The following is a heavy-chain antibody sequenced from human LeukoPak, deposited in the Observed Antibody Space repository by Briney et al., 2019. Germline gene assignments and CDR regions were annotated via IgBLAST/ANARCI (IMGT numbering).Heavy chain of an antibody. Sequence: PGGSLRLSCAASGFTFSSYSMNWVRQAPGKGLEWVSSISSSSSYIYYADSVKSRFTISRDNAKNSLYLQMNSLRAEDTAVYYCARDKYSYGPLDYGDYWGQGTLVTVSS. CDR3: ARDKYSYGPLDYGDY. CDR2: ISSSSSYI. J-gene: IGHJ4*02. V-gene: IGHV3-21*01. D-gene: IGHD5-18*01. CDR1: GFTFSSYS.